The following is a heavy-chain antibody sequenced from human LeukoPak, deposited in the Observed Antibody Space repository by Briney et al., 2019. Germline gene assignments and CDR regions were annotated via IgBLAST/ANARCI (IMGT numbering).Heavy chain of an antibody. Sequence: GGSLRLSCAASGFTFDDYAMHWVRQAPGKGLEWVSGISWNSGSIGYADSVKSRFTISRDNAKNSLYLQMNSLRAEDTALYYCAKSARPASQYYYYGMDVWGQGTTVTVSS. CDR1: GFTFDDYA. V-gene: IGHV3-9*01. CDR3: AKSARPASQYYYYGMDV. CDR2: ISWNSGSI. D-gene: IGHD6-25*01. J-gene: IGHJ6*02.